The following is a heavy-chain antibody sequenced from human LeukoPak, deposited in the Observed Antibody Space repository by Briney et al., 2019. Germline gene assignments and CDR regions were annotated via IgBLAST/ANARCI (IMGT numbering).Heavy chain of an antibody. CDR2: ISSTSTYI. CDR3: AGFDYADYLAFDY. V-gene: IGHV3-21*01. J-gene: IGHJ4*02. D-gene: IGHD4-17*01. CDR1: GFTFSSFT. Sequence: GGSLRLSCAASGFTFSSFTMNWVRQAPGKGLEWVSSISSTSTYINYANSVKGRFTISRDNAKNSLYLQMNSLKAEDTAVYYCAGFDYADYLAFDYWGQGTLVTVSS.